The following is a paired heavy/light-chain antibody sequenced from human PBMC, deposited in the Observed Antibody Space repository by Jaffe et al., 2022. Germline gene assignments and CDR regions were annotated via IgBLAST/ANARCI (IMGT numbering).Heavy chain of an antibody. D-gene: IGHD1-26*01. CDR1: GYSISSGYY. CDR2: IYHSGST. CDR3: ARSYIYSGSYYAFDI. Sequence: QVQLQESGPGLVKPSETLSLTCAVSGYSISSGYYWGWIRQPPGKGLEWIGSIYHSGSTYYNPSLKSRVTISGDTSKNQFSLKLSSVTAADTALYYCARSYIYSGSYYAFDIWGQGTMVTVSS. V-gene: IGHV4-38-2*01. J-gene: IGHJ3*02.
Light chain of an antibody. J-gene: IGLJ2*01. CDR2: QDI. Sequence: SYELTQPPSVSVSPGQTASITCSGDKLGDRYACWYQQKPGQSPVLVIYQDIKRPSGIPERFSGSNSGNTATLTISGTQAMDEADYYCQARDSSTTSVVFGGGTKLTVL. V-gene: IGLV3-1*01. CDR1: KLGDRY. CDR3: QARDSSTTSVV.